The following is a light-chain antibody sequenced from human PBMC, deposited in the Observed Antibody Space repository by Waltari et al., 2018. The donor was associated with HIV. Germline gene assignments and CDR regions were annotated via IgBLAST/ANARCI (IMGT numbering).Light chain of an antibody. CDR2: EVN. CDR1: SSDVGPYDY. V-gene: IGLV2-8*01. Sequence: QSALTQPPSASGSPGQSVTISCTGTSSDVGPYDYVSWYQQHPDKAPRLIIYEVNKRPSGVPDRFSGSKSGKTASLTVSGLQAEDEADYYCTSYAGSNNLVIFGGGTKVTVL. CDR3: TSYAGSNNLVI. J-gene: IGLJ2*01.